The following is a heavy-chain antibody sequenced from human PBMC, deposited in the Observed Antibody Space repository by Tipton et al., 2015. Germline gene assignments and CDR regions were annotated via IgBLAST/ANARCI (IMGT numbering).Heavy chain of an antibody. CDR3: ARDRCGGDCG. Sequence: QVQLVQSGAEVKKHGPSVKVSCKASGGTFSSYSVSWVRQAPGQGLEWMGRVLLTFGTAEFAEKFRGRLTITADESTSTSYMDLKSLTYEDTAVYYCARDRCGGDCGWGQGTLVTVSS. V-gene: IGHV1-69*18. CDR2: VLLTFGTA. D-gene: IGHD2-21*02. CDR1: GGTFSSYS. J-gene: IGHJ4*02.